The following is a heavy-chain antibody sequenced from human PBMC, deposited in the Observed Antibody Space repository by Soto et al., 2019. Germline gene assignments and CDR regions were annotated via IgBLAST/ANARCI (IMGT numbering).Heavy chain of an antibody. CDR3: ARAQLWSGYYYDY. J-gene: IGHJ4*02. CDR2: ISSSGSTI. V-gene: IGHV3-11*01. CDR1: GGTFSDYY. Sequence: WGSLRLSCAASGGTFSDYYMSWIRQAQRKGLEWVSYISSSGSTIYYANSVKGRFTTTRDNAKNSLYLQMNSLRAEDTAVYFCARAQLWSGYYYDYWGQGTLVTVSS. D-gene: IGHD3-3*01.